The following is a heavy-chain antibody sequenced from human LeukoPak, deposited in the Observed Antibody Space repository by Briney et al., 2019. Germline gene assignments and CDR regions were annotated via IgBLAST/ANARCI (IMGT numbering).Heavy chain of an antibody. CDR1: GFTFSSYA. CDR2: ISGSGGST. CDR3: AKVRSSGWYYFDY. V-gene: IGHV3-23*01. J-gene: IGHJ4*02. D-gene: IGHD6-19*01. Sequence: GGSLRLSCAAYGFTFSSYAMSWVRQAPGKGLEWVSAISGSGGSTYYADSVKGRFTISRDNSKNTLYLQMNSLRAEDTAVYYCAKVRSSGWYYFDYWGQGTLVTVSS.